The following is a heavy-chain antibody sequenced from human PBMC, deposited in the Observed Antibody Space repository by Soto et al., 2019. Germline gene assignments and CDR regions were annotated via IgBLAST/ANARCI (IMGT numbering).Heavy chain of an antibody. V-gene: IGHV5-51*01. CDR1: GYNFTTFW. Sequence: PGESLKISCKGSGYNFTTFWIGWVRQMPGKALEWMGIIYPGDSETKYSPDFEGQVTISADRSTNTAYLQWRSLRASDTAMYYCLRLGFPGAIYFDSWGLGTMVTVSS. J-gene: IGHJ4*02. CDR2: IYPGDSET. CDR3: LRLGFPGAIYFDS.